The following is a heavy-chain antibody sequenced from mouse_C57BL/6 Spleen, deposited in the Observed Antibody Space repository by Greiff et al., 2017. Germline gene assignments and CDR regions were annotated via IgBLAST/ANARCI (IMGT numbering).Heavy chain of an antibody. CDR3: ARELY. CDR2: IDPSDSYT. Sequence: VQLQQPGAEFVKPGASVKLSCKASGYTFTSYWMQWVKQRPGQGLEWIGEIDPSDSYTNYNHKFKGKATLTVDTSSSTAYMQLSSLTSEDSAVYYCARELYWGQGTTLTVSS. V-gene: IGHV1-50*01. CDR1: GYTFTSYW. J-gene: IGHJ2*01.